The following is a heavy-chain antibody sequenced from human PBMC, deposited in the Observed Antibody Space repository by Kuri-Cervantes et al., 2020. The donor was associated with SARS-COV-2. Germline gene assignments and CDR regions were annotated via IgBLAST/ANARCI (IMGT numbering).Heavy chain of an antibody. D-gene: IGHD3-16*02. Sequence: ASVKVSCKASGYTFSDHCRHWARQAPGQGPEWMGWIKPKSGAANPAQKVQGWVNMTGDTSISTVYMGLHRLRTDDPAEYSCVRGPSWRFVWGSYPLGENCFDIWGQGTMVTVSS. CDR1: GYTFSDHC. CDR3: VRGPSWRFVWGSYPLGENCFDI. V-gene: IGHV1-2*04. J-gene: IGHJ3*02. CDR2: IKPKSGAA.